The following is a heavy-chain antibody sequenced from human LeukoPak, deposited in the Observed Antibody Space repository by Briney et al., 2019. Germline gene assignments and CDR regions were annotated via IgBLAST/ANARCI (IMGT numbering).Heavy chain of an antibody. J-gene: IGHJ4*02. D-gene: IGHD3-3*02. CDR1: GCTVSNTY. Sequence: PGGSLRLSCAASGCTVSNTYMSWVRLAPGKGLEWASSISSSSSYIYYADSVKGRFTISRDNAKNSLYLQMNSLRAEDTAVYYCARYPKLADLNDYWGQGTLVTVSS. CDR3: ARYPKLADLNDY. V-gene: IGHV3-21*01. CDR2: ISSSSSYI.